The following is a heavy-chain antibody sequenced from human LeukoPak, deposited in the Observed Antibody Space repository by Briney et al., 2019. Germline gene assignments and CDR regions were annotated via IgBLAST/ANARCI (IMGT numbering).Heavy chain of an antibody. V-gene: IGHV4-59*01. CDR2: IYYSGST. D-gene: IGHD3-10*01. CDR3: AREVITMVRGVMYYYGMDV. CDR1: GGSISSYY. Sequence: SETLSLTCTVSGGSISSYYWSWIRQPPGKGLEWIGYIYYSGSTNCNPSLKSRVTILVDTSKNQFSLKLSSVTAADTAVYYCAREVITMVRGVMYYYGMDVWGQGTTVTVSS. J-gene: IGHJ6*02.